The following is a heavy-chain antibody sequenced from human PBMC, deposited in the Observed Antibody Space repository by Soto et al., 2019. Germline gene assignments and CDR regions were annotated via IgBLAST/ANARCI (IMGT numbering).Heavy chain of an antibody. V-gene: IGHV1-2*02. J-gene: IGHJ2*01. D-gene: IGHD2-21*02. CDR2: INPNSGAT. CDR3: ATDTGVVTYVWDWAFDL. Sequence: QVQLVQSGAELQKPGASVNVSCKASGYSFTDYYLHWVRQAPGQGLEWMGWINPNSGATNFAQKLQGRVAMTRDTSINTAYMELTRLTSDDTALYYCATDTGVVTYVWDWAFDLWGRGTLVTVSS. CDR1: GYSFTDYY.